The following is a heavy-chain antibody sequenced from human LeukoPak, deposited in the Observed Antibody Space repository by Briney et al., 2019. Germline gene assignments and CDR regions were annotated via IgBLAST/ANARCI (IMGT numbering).Heavy chain of an antibody. J-gene: IGHJ4*02. V-gene: IGHV3-7*04. Sequence: GGSLRLSCAASGLTFGSYWMSWVRQAPGKGLQWVANINQDGSEKIYVDSVKGRFTISRDNAQNSLFLQMTSLRAEDTAVFYCARLYCGGGNCFNYFDYWGQGTLVTVSS. CDR1: GLTFGSYW. D-gene: IGHD2-15*01. CDR2: INQDGSEK. CDR3: ARLYCGGGNCFNYFDY.